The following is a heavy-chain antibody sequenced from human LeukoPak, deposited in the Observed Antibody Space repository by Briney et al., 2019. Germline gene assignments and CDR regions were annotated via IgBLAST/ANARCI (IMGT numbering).Heavy chain of an antibody. D-gene: IGHD3-10*01. Sequence: SETLSLTCTVSGGSISSGSYYWSWIRQPAGKGLEWIGRIYTSGSTNYNPSLKSRVTISVDTSKNQFSLKLSSVTAADTAVYYCARSWSTMVRGVIQKTDFDYWGQGTLVTVSS. CDR1: GGSISSGSYY. CDR3: ARSWSTMVRGVIQKTDFDY. J-gene: IGHJ4*02. V-gene: IGHV4-61*02. CDR2: IYTSGST.